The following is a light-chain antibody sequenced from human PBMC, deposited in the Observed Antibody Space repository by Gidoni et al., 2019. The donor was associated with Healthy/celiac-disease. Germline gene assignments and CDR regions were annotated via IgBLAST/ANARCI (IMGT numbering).Light chain of an antibody. Sequence: DIVMTQSPDSLAGSLGERAPINCKSSQSVLYSSNNKNYLAWYQQKPGQPPKLLIYWASTRESGVPDRFSGSGSGTDFTLTISSLQAEDVAVYYCQQYYSTPSFGGGTKVEIK. CDR3: QQYYSTPS. J-gene: IGKJ4*01. CDR1: QSVLYSSNNKNY. V-gene: IGKV4-1*01. CDR2: WAS.